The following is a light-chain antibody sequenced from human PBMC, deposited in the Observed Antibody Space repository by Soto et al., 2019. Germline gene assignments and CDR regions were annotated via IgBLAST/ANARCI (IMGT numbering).Light chain of an antibody. CDR1: QSVSSSY. Sequence: EIVLTQSPGTLSLSPGERATLSCRASQSVSSSYLAWYQQKPGQAPRLLIFDASSRATGIPDRFSGSGSGTDFTLTISRLEPEDFAVYYCQQYGGSPYTFGQGTNLEIK. V-gene: IGKV3-20*01. J-gene: IGKJ2*01. CDR2: DAS. CDR3: QQYGGSPYT.